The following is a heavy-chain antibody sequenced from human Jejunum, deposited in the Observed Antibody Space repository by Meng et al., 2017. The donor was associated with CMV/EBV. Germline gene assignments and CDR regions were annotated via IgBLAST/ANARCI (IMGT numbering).Heavy chain of an antibody. CDR2: IHPNGGTT. V-gene: IGHV1-2*02. J-gene: IGHJ4*02. CDR1: GYTFTAFC. CDR3: ARGHTVVTPDY. Sequence: SCEASGYTFTAFCIPWMRQAPGQGLEWVGWIHPNGGTTTYAQNFQGRVTMTRDRSVTTAYMHLSDLRIDDTAVYYCARGHTVVTPDYWGQGSLVTVSS. D-gene: IGHD4-23*01.